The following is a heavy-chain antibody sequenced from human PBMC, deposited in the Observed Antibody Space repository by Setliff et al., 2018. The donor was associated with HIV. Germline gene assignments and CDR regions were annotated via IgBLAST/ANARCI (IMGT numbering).Heavy chain of an antibody. CDR2: IYYSGST. CDR3: ASPGRLGGYCSSTSCYDEGLYYYYYMDV. J-gene: IGHJ6*03. D-gene: IGHD2-2*03. Sequence: SETLSLTCTVSGGSISSSSYYWGWIRQPTGKGLEWIGSIYYSGSTYYNPSLKSRVTISVDTSKNQFSLKLSSVTAADTAVYYCASPGRLGGYCSSTSCYDEGLYYYYYMDVWGKGTTVTVSS. CDR1: GGSISSSSYY. V-gene: IGHV4-39*01.